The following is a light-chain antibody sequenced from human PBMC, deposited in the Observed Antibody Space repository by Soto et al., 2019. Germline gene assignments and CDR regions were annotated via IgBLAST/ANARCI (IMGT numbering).Light chain of an antibody. J-gene: IGKJ5*01. Sequence: IVLTQSLGTLSLSPGERVTLSCRASQSVTTRLAWYQHKPGQAPRLLMSGASSRASGVPVRFSGSGSGTDFTLTISRLEPEDFALYYCKQYGGSPITFGLGTRLAIK. CDR1: QSVTTR. V-gene: IGKV3-20*01. CDR2: GAS. CDR3: KQYGGSPIT.